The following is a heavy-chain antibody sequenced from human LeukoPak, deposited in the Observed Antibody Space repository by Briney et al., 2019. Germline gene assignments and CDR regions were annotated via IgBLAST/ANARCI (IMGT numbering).Heavy chain of an antibody. CDR1: GDSIRGNFYF. V-gene: IGHV4-61*02. D-gene: IGHD3-22*01. CDR2: IYATDPA. Sequence: PSETLSLTCTVSGDSIRGNFYFWSWSRQKGGKGREWFGRIYATDPATYTPSLTFRVTISVDTSKNQYFLKLKSVAAAYTAVYYCARESVYYYCPFDPWGQGTRVSVSS. CDR3: ARESVYYYCPFDP. J-gene: IGHJ5*02.